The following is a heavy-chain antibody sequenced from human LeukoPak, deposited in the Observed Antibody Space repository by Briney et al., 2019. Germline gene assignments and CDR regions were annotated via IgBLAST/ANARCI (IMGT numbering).Heavy chain of an antibody. D-gene: IGHD4-17*01. Sequence: PSETLSLTCTVSGGFISSSSYYWGWIRQPPGKGLEWIGNMYYSGSTYYNLSLKTRVTISVDTSKNQFSLKLSSVTAADTAVYYCARWADYGDQGSYFDYWGQGTLVTVSS. J-gene: IGHJ4*02. CDR1: GGFISSSSYY. CDR2: MYYSGST. CDR3: ARWADYGDQGSYFDY. V-gene: IGHV4-39*01.